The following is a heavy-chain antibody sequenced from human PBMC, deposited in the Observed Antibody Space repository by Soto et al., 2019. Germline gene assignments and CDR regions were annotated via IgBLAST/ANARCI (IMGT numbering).Heavy chain of an antibody. CDR1: GGSFSGYY. Sequence: PSETLSLTCAVYGGSFSGYYWRWIRQPPGKGLEWIGEIYYSGSTNYNPSLKSRVTISVDTSKNQFSLKLSSVTAADTAVYYCAREGNSHDAFDIWGQGTMVTVSS. J-gene: IGHJ3*02. V-gene: IGHV4-34*01. CDR2: IYYSGST. CDR3: AREGNSHDAFDI. D-gene: IGHD4-4*01.